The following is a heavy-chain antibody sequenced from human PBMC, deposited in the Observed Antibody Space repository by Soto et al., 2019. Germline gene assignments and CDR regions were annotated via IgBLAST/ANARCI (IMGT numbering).Heavy chain of an antibody. CDR1: GGTFSSYT. V-gene: IGHV1-69*02. Sequence: SVKVSCKASGGTFSSYTISWVRQAPGQGLEWMGRIIPILGIANYAQKFQGRVTITADKSTSTAYMELSSLRSEDTAVYYCARGPHSYYYYMDVWGKGTTVTVSS. J-gene: IGHJ6*03. CDR2: IIPILGIA. CDR3: ARGPHSYYYYMDV.